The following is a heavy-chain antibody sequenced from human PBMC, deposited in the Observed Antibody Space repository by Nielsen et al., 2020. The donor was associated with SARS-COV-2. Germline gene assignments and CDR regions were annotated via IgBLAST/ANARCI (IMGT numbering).Heavy chain of an antibody. D-gene: IGHD2/OR15-2a*01. J-gene: IGHJ4*02. Sequence: SETLSLTCTVSGGSTSSSDSYWTWSRQPPGQGLEWIGYIYYSGRTFYSPSPKSRVIISLDTSKNQFSLKLPSVTAADTAVYYCASLPALNNYSDSWGQGTLVTVSS. CDR3: ASLPALNNYSDS. CDR2: IYYSGRT. CDR1: GGSTSSSDSY. V-gene: IGHV4-30-4*01.